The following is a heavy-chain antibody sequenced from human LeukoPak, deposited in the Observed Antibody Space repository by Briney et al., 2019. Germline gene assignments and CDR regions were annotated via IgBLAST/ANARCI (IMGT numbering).Heavy chain of an antibody. D-gene: IGHD2-21*02. CDR1: GGTFSSYA. Sequence: SVKVSCKASGGTFSSYAISWVRQAPGQGLEWMGGIIPFFGTANYAQKFQGRVTITADESTSTAYMELSSLRSEDTAVYYCARDYAPDCGGDCPPGVYNWFDPWGQGTLVTVSS. CDR2: IIPFFGTA. CDR3: ARDYAPDCGGDCPPGVYNWFDP. V-gene: IGHV1-69*13. J-gene: IGHJ5*02.